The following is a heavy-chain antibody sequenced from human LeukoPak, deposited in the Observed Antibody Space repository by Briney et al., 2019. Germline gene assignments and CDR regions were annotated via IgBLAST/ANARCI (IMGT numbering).Heavy chain of an antibody. CDR2: ISWNSGSI. CDR1: GFTFDDYA. Sequence: PGGSLRLSCAASGFTFDDYAMHWVRQAPGKGLEWVSGISWNSGSIGYADSVKGRFTISRDNAKNSLYLQMNSLRAEDMALYYCAKGRDQLLNYFDYWGQGTLVTVSS. V-gene: IGHV3-9*03. CDR3: AKGRDQLLNYFDY. J-gene: IGHJ4*02. D-gene: IGHD2-2*01.